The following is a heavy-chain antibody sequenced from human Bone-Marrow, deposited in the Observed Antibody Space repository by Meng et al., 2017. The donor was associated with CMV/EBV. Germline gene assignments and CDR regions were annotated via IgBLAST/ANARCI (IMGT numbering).Heavy chain of an antibody. CDR1: GGSISSSSYY. CDR3: AMLEYSSSFYYYGMDV. Sequence: SETLSLTCTVSGGSISSSSYYWGWIRQPPGKGLEWMGSIYYSGSTYYNPSLKSRVTISVDTSKNQFSLKLSSVTAADTAVYYCAMLEYSSSFYYYGMDVWGQGTTVTVSS. CDR2: IYYSGST. J-gene: IGHJ6*01. D-gene: IGHD6-6*01. V-gene: IGHV4-39*07.